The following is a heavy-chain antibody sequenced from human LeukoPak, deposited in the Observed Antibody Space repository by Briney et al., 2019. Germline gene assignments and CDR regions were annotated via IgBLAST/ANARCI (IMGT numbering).Heavy chain of an antibody. CDR3: AKDIAAAGNFDY. D-gene: IGHD6-13*01. V-gene: IGHV3-9*01. CDR2: ISWNSGRI. CDR1: GFTFDDYA. J-gene: IGHJ4*02. Sequence: PGGSLRLSCAASGFTFDDYAMHWVRQAPGKGLEWVSGISWNSGRIGYADSVKGRFTISRDNAKNSLYLQMNSLRAEDTALYYCAKDIAAAGNFDYWGRGTLVTVSS.